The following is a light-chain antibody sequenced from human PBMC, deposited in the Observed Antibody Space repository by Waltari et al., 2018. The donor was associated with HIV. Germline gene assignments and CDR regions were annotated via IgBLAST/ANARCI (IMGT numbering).Light chain of an antibody. CDR1: QAIGTS. CDR2: DGS. Sequence: AIQLTQSPSSLSASLGDSVSMTCRSSQAIGTSLAWYQQQPGKPPRLLIYDGSVLETGVSSRFSGTGSGTDFSLTIGSLQPEDLATYFCQQSRSYPLTFGGGTKVEIK. V-gene: IGKV1-13*02. CDR3: QQSRSYPLT. J-gene: IGKJ4*01.